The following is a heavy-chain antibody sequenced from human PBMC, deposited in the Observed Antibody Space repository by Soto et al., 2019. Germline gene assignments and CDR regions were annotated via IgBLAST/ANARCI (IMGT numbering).Heavy chain of an antibody. J-gene: IGHJ5*02. CDR3: VHAPSIAVTTNWFDP. V-gene: IGHV2-5*02. CDR2: IYWDDDK. D-gene: IGHD6-6*01. Sequence: QITLKESGPTLVKPTQTLTLTCTFSGFSLSTSEVGVGWIRQPPGKALQWLALIYWDDDKRYSPSLKSRLTITNDPSKNQVVLTMTNMDPVDTATYYCVHAPSIAVTTNWFDPWGKGILVTVSS. CDR1: GFSLSTSEVG.